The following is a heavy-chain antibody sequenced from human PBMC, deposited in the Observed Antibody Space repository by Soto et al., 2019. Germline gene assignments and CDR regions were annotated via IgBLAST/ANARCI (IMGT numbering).Heavy chain of an antibody. CDR3: VRDAWQQSPGDV. CDR2: IKPGGTEK. J-gene: IGHJ4*02. V-gene: IGHV3-7*03. CDR1: GSTLSSYW. D-gene: IGHD2-21*01. Sequence: GGSLRLSCAASGSTLSSYWMSWVRQPPGKGLEWVANIKPGGTEKYYIDSVKGRFSISRDDAKNSLYLQMNSLTSDDTALYYCVRDAWQQSPGDVWGQGTLVTVSS.